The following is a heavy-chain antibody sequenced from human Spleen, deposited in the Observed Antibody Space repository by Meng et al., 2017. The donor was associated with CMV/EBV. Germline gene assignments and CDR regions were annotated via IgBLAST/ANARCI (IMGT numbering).Heavy chain of an antibody. CDR2: IYSGGNT. Sequence: LRLSCAASGFTVGNKDMSWVRQAPGKGLEWVSVIYSGGNTYNADSVKGRFTTSRDTSNNTLYLQMNRLRAEDTAVYYCVAHYVDTYPYWGQGTLVTVSS. CDR3: VAHYVDTYPY. V-gene: IGHV3-53*01. CDR1: GFTVGNKD. D-gene: IGHD5-18*01. J-gene: IGHJ4*02.